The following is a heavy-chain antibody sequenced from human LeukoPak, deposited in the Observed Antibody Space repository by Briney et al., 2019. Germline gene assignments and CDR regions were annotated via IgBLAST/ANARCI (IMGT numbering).Heavy chain of an antibody. CDR2: ISGSGGST. V-gene: IGHV3-23*01. J-gene: IGHJ4*02. CDR1: GFTFSSYA. Sequence: GGSLRLSCAASGFTFSSYAMSWVRQAPGKGLEWVSAISGSGGSTYYADSVKGRFTISRDNSKNTLYLQMNSLRAEDTAVYYCARVRSSSSVYFDYWGQGTLVTVSS. CDR3: ARVRSSSSVYFDY. D-gene: IGHD6-6*01.